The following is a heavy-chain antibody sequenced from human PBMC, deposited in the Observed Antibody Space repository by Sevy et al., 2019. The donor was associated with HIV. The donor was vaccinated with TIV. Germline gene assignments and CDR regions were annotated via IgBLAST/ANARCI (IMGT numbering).Heavy chain of an antibody. CDR1: GFTLSDYT. CDR3: AILGVDCVSTNCYGMRSLSFDF. CDR2: ISYDGRNK. J-gene: IGHJ4*02. V-gene: IGHV3-30*04. D-gene: IGHD2-2*01. Sequence: GGSLRLSCAASGFTLSDYTMHWVRQAPGKGLEWVAVISYDGRNKYYADSVKGRFTISRDNAKNTLYLQMNRLRPEDTAVYFCAILGVDCVSTNCYGMRSLSFDFWGQGTLVTVSS.